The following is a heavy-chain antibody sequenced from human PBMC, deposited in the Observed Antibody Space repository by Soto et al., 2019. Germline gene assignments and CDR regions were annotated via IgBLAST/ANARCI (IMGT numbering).Heavy chain of an antibody. CDR1: GFPFSSTD. D-gene: IGHD3-10*01. CDR3: AKNSGWFNT. Sequence: GGSLRLSCAASGFPFSSTDMTWVRQAPGKGLDWVSTIDGSGGTTYYADSVKGRFTISRDNSMNTVYLQMNSLRADDTALCYCAKNSGWFNTWGQGALVTVSS. J-gene: IGHJ5*02. V-gene: IGHV3-23*01. CDR2: IDGSGGTT.